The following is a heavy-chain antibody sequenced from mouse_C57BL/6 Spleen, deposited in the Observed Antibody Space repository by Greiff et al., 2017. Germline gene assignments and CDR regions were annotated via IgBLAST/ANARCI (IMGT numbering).Heavy chain of an antibody. CDR1: GYAFTNYL. J-gene: IGHJ3*01. V-gene: IGHV1-54*01. CDR2: INPGSGGT. Sequence: VQLQQSGAELVRPGTSVKVSCKASGYAFTNYLIEWVKQRPGQGLEWIGVINPGSGGTNYNEKFKGKATLTADKSSSTSYMQLSSLTSEDSAVYFCARDYYDSSPFAYWGQGTLVTVSA. CDR3: ARDYYDSSPFAY. D-gene: IGHD1-1*01.